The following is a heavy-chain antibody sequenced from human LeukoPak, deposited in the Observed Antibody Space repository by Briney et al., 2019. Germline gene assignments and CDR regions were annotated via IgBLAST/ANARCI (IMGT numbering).Heavy chain of an antibody. D-gene: IGHD3-3*01. CDR3: ARGSSSDYDFWSGYSAGYYYYYYMDV. J-gene: IGHJ6*03. CDR1: GGSISSGDYY. CDR2: IYYSGST. Sequence: SETLSLTCSVSGGSISSGDYYWSWIRQPPGMGLEWIGYIYYSGSTYYNPSLKSRVTISVDTSKNQFSLKLSSVTAADTAVYHYARGSSSDYDFWSGYSAGYYYYYYMDVWGKGTTVTVPS. V-gene: IGHV4-30-4*08.